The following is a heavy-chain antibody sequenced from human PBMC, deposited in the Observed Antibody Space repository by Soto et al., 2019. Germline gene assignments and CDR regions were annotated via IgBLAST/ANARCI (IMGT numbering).Heavy chain of an antibody. CDR1: GGSISSGGDS. Sequence: SEALSLTCAVSGGSISSGGDSWSWIRQPPGKGLEWIGYIYHSGSTYYNPSLKSRGTISVDRSKSQSSLKLSSVTAADTAVYYCASWWMYAPRFGPWGQGTLVTVS. D-gene: IGHD2-8*01. J-gene: IGHJ5*02. CDR2: IYHSGST. V-gene: IGHV4-30-2*01. CDR3: ASWWMYAPRFGP.